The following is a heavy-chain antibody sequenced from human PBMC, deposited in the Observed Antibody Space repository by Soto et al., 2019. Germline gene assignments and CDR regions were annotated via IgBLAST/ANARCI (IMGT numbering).Heavy chain of an antibody. CDR2: ISDSGTGT. CDR3: AKDHTVVIRDAFDI. CDR1: XXTFSSYA. D-gene: IGHD3-22*01. V-gene: IGHV3-23*01. J-gene: IGHJ3*02. Sequence: EVQILESGGGLVQPGGSLRLSCAASXXTFSSYAMYWVRQAPGKGLAWVSGISDSGTGTYYADSVKGRFTISRDNSKNTVYLQMKSLRAEDTAVYYCAKDHTVVIRDAFDIWGQGTMVNVSS.